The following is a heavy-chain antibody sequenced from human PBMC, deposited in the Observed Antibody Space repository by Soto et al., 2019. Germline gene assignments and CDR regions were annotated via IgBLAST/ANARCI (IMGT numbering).Heavy chain of an antibody. Sequence: EVQLVESGGGLVQPGGSLRLSCAASGFTFSSYWMHWVRQAPGKGLVWVSRINSDGSSTSYAGSVKGRFTISRDNAKNTLYVQMSSLRAEGTALYYCASVVPLGYWGQGTLVTVSS. CDR2: INSDGSST. D-gene: IGHD2-15*01. CDR3: ASVVPLGY. CDR1: GFTFSSYW. V-gene: IGHV3-74*01. J-gene: IGHJ4*02.